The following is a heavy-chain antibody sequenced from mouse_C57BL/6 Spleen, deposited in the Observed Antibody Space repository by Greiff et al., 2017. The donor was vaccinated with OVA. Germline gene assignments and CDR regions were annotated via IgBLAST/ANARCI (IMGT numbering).Heavy chain of an antibody. CDR1: GYTFTDYE. D-gene: IGHD3-2*02. Sequence: QVQLQQSGAELVRPGASVTLSCKASGYTFTDYEMHWVKQTPVHGLEWIGAIDPETGGTAYNQKFKGKAILTADKSSSTAYMELRSLTSEDSAVYYCTRSPETAQATGYAMDYWGQGTSVTVSS. CDR2: IDPETGGT. CDR3: TRSPETAQATGYAMDY. J-gene: IGHJ4*01. V-gene: IGHV1-15*01.